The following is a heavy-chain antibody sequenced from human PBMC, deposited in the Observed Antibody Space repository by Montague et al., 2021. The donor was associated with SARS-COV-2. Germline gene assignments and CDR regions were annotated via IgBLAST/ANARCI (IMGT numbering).Heavy chain of an antibody. Sequence: SETLSLTCTVSGGSISSSSYYWGWIRQPPGKGLEWIGSIYYSASTYYNPSLKSRVTISVDTSKNQFSLKLSSVTAADTAVYYCARLGRQQLVRLSGMDVWGQGTTVTVSS. D-gene: IGHD6-13*01. V-gene: IGHV4-39*07. J-gene: IGHJ6*02. CDR2: IYYSAST. CDR3: ARLGRQQLVRLSGMDV. CDR1: GGSISSSSYY.